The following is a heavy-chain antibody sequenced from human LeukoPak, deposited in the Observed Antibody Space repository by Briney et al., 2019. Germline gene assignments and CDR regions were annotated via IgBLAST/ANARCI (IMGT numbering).Heavy chain of an antibody. J-gene: IGHJ4*02. Sequence: ASVKVSCKPSGYTFTSYGISWVRQAPGQGLEWMGWICAYNGNTNYAQKFQGRVTMTTDTSTSTAYMELRSLRSDGTAVYYCARDLRTATAQGTAFDYWGQGTLVTVSS. CDR2: ICAYNGNT. D-gene: IGHD5/OR15-5a*01. V-gene: IGHV1-18*01. CDR3: ARDLRTATAQGTAFDY. CDR1: GYTFTSYG.